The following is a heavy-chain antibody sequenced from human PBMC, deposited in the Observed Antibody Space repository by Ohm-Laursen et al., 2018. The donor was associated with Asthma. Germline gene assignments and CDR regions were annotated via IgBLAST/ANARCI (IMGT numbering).Heavy chain of an antibody. Sequence: ASVKVSCKASGYTFTGYYMHWVRQAPGQGLEWMGRINPNSGGTNYAQKFQGRVTMTRDTSISTAYMELSRLRSDDTAVYYCARLKDKGYGMDVWGQGATVTVSS. CDR1: GYTFTGYY. D-gene: IGHD2-15*01. CDR2: INPNSGGT. V-gene: IGHV1-2*06. J-gene: IGHJ6*02. CDR3: ARLKDKGYGMDV.